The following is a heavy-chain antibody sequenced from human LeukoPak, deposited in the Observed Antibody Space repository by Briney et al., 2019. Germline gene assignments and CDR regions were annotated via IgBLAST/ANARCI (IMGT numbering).Heavy chain of an antibody. CDR2: INHSGYT. J-gene: IGHJ5*02. Sequence: PSETLSLTCAVYGGSFSGYYWSWIRQPPGKGLEWIGEINHSGYTNYNPSLKSRVTISVDTSKNQFSPKLTSVTAADTAVYYCTRVGHYRKKALDPWGQGTLVTVSS. V-gene: IGHV4-34*01. D-gene: IGHD1-26*01. CDR1: GGSFSGYY. CDR3: TRVGHYRKKALDP.